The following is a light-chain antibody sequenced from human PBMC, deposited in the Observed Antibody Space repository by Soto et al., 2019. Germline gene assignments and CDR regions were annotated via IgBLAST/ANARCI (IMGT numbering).Light chain of an antibody. V-gene: IGKV1-12*01. Sequence: DIQMTQSPSSVSASVGDRVTITCRASQDISNSLAWYQEKPGKAPKLLIYGASTFLSGVPSRFSGGGSGTDFTLTITSLQPEDFATYYCQQANSLPYTFGQGTKVEIK. J-gene: IGKJ2*01. CDR2: GAS. CDR3: QQANSLPYT. CDR1: QDISNS.